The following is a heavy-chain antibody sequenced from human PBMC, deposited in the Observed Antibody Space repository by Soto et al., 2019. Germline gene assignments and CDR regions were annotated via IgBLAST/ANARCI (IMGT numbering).Heavy chain of an antibody. J-gene: IGHJ4*02. CDR3: ARTSYYDFWRSPHETYYFDY. CDR2: IYYSGST. CDR1: GGSISSYY. D-gene: IGHD3-3*01. Sequence: SETLSLTCTVSGGSISSYYWSWIRQPPGKGLEWIGYIYYSGSTNYNPSLKSRVTISVDTSKNQFSLKLSSVTAADTAVYYCARTSYYDFWRSPHETYYFDYWGQGTLVTVS. V-gene: IGHV4-59*01.